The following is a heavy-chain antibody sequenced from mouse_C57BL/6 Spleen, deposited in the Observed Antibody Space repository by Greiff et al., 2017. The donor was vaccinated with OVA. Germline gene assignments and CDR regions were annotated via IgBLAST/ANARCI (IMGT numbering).Heavy chain of an antibody. V-gene: IGHV1-69*01. D-gene: IGHD2-4*01. CDR1: GYTFTSYW. CDR2: IDPSDSYT. J-gene: IGHJ4*01. CDR3: ARKRDYDYDDYYAMDY. Sequence: QVQLQQPGAELVMPGASVKLSCKASGYTFTSYWMHWVKQRPGQGLEWIGEIDPSDSYTNYNQKFKGKSTLTVDKSSSTAYMQLSSLTSEDSAVYYGARKRDYDYDDYYAMDYWGQGTSVTVSS.